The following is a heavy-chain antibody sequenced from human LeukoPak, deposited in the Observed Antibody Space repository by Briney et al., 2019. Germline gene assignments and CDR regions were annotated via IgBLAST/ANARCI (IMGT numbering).Heavy chain of an antibody. V-gene: IGHV3-74*01. CDR2: INSDGSST. CDR1: GFTFSSYW. J-gene: IGHJ6*03. CDR3: AKCIVATNYYYYYMDV. Sequence: GGSLRLSCAASGFTFSSYWMHWVRQAPGKGLVWVSRINSDGSSTSYADSVKGRFTISRDNSKNTLYLQMNSLRAEDTAVYYCAKCIVATNYYYYYMDVWGKGTTVTVSS. D-gene: IGHD5-12*01.